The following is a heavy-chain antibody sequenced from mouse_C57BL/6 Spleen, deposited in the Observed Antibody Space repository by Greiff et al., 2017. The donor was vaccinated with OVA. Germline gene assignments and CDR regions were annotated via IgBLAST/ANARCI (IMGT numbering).Heavy chain of an antibody. V-gene: IGHV5-17*01. J-gene: IGHJ1*03. CDR1: GFTFSDYG. CDR3: APITTVVATRYFDV. CDR2: ISSGSSTI. Sequence: DVKLVESGGGLVKPGGSLKLSCAASGFTFSDYGMHWVRQAPEKGLEWVAYISSGSSTIYYADTVKGRFTISRDNAKNTLFLQMTSLRSEDTAMYYCAPITTVVATRYFDVWGTGTTVTVSS. D-gene: IGHD1-1*01.